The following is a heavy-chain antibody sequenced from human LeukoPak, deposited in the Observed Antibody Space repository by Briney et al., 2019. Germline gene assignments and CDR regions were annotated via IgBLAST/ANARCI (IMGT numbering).Heavy chain of an antibody. CDR3: ARGLEGGGDCST. Sequence: GASVKVSCKASGHTFTSYDINWVRQATGQGLEWMGWMNPNSGNTGYAQKFQGRVTITRNTSISTAYMELSSLRSEDTAVYYCARGLEGGGDCSTWGQGTLVTVSS. D-gene: IGHD2-21*01. J-gene: IGHJ4*02. CDR2: MNPNSGNT. CDR1: GHTFTSYD. V-gene: IGHV1-8*03.